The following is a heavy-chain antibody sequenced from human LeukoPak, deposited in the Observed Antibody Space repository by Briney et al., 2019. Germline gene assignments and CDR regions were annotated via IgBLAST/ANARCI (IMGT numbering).Heavy chain of an antibody. D-gene: IGHD1-26*01. V-gene: IGHV3-74*01. Sequence: GGSLRLSCAASGFTFSSYEMNWVRQAPGKGLVWVSRINSDGSSTSYADSVKGRFTISRDNAKNSLYLQMNSLRAEDTALYYCAREGANGDAFDIWGQGTMVTVSS. CDR3: AREGANGDAFDI. J-gene: IGHJ3*02. CDR2: INSDGSST. CDR1: GFTFSSYE.